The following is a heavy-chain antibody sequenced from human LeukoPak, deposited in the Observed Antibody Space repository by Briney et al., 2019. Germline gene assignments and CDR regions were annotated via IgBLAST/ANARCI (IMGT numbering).Heavy chain of an antibody. CDR2: INPSGGSRST. CDR1: GYTFTSYY. V-gene: IGHV1-46*01. CDR3: ARALAPFGSGSYAFDC. J-gene: IGHJ4*02. Sequence: GASVKVSRKASGYTFTSYYMHWVRQAPGQGLEWMGIINPSGGSRSTSYAQKFQGRVTMTRDTSTSTVYMELSSLRSEDTAVYYCARALAPFGSGSYAFDCWGQGTLVTVSS. D-gene: IGHD3-10*01.